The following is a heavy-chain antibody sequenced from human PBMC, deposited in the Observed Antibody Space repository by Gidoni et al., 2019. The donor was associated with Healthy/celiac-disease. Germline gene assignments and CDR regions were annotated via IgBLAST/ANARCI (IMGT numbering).Heavy chain of an antibody. CDR2: ISGSGGST. CDR3: AKARAVLLWFGAPPGIAVAPFDY. D-gene: IGHD3-10*01. V-gene: IGHV3-23*01. CDR1: GFTFSSYA. Sequence: EVQLLESWGGLVQPGGSLLLSCAASGFTFSSYALSWVRQAPGEGLDCVSAISGSGGSTYYAEYVKGRFTISRDNSKNTLYRKMNSLRAEDTAVYYCAKARAVLLWFGAPPGIAVAPFDYWGQGTLVTVSS. J-gene: IGHJ4*02.